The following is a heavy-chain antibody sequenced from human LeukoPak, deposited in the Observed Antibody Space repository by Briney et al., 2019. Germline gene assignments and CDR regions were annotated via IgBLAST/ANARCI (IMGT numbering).Heavy chain of an antibody. CDR3: ARDSYTGVTGDY. J-gene: IGHJ4*02. D-gene: IGHD3-10*01. Sequence: ASVKVSCTASGYTFTSYSIHWVRQAAGQELEGMGIINPSSGSTTYAQKVQDRITVTRDTTTRTVDMELRSLTYEDAAVDYCARDSYTGVTGDYWGQGTLVTVSS. CDR1: GYTFTSYS. V-gene: IGHV1-46*01. CDR2: INPSSGST.